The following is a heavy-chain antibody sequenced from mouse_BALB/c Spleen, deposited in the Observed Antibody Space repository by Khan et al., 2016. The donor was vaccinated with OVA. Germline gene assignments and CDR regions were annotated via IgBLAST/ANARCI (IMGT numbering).Heavy chain of an antibody. V-gene: IGHV5-6-3*01. CDR3: ARDPYYYGSKDAMDY. CDR2: INSNGGST. J-gene: IGHJ4*01. CDR1: GFTFSSYG. Sequence: EVELVESGGGLMQPGGSLKLSCAASGFTFSSYGMSWVRQTPDKRLELVASINSNGGSTYYPDSVKGRFTISRDNAKNTLYLQMNSLKSEDTAMYYCARDPYYYGSKDAMDYWGQGTSVTVSS. D-gene: IGHD1-1*01.